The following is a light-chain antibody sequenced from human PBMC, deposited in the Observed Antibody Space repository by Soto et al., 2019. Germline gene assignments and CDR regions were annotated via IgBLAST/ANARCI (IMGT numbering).Light chain of an antibody. CDR1: SSNIGNNA. J-gene: IGLJ1*01. Sequence: QSVLTQPPSVSEAPRQRVTISCSGSSSNIGNNAVNWYQQLPGKAPKLLIYYDDLLPSGVSDRFSGSKSGTSASLAIIGLQSEDEADYYCAAWDDSLNGYYVFGTGTKLTVL. CDR2: YDD. V-gene: IGLV1-36*01. CDR3: AAWDDSLNGYYV.